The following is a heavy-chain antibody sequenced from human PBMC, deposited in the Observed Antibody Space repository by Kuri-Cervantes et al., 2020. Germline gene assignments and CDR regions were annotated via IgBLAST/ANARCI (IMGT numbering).Heavy chain of an antibody. CDR3: ARGSGSCLFYNHYYMDV. J-gene: IGHJ6*03. D-gene: IGHD2-15*01. CDR2: MNPNIGGT. V-gene: IGHV1-46*01. Sequence: ASVKVSCKAPGYTFTDYYIHWVRQAPGQGLEWMGIMNPNIGGTSYAQKFQGRVIMTSDTSTSTVYMELSSLRSEDTAMYYCARGSGSCLFYNHYYMDVWGKGTTVTVSS. CDR1: GYTFTDYY.